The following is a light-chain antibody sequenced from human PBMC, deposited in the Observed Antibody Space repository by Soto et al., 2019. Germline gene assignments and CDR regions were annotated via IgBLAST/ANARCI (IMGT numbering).Light chain of an antibody. V-gene: IGKV3-20*01. CDR2: GSS. CDR3: HQYSDSPPYT. Sequence: EVVLTQSPGTLSLSPGERATLSCRASQSVDRAYLAWYQQKPGQAPRLLMYGSSNRASDIPDRFSGSGSGTDFTLTISRLEPEDFAVYYCHQYSDSPPYTFGQGTKLEIK. J-gene: IGKJ2*01. CDR1: QSVDRAY.